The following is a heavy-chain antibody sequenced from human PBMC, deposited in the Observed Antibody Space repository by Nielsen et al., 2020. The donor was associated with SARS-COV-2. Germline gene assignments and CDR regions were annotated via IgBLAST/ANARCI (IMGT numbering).Heavy chain of an antibody. CDR1: GFTFSSYD. CDR3: ARAGLYGGNSRKDKPVYGMDV. D-gene: IGHD4-23*01. V-gene: IGHV3-13*04. J-gene: IGHJ6*02. CDR2: IGTAGDT. Sequence: GESLKISCAASGFTFSSYDMHWVRQATGKGLEWVSAIGTAGDTYYPGSVKGRFTISRENAKNSLYLQMNSLRAGDTAVYYCARAGLYGGNSRKDKPVYGMDVWGQGTTVTVSS.